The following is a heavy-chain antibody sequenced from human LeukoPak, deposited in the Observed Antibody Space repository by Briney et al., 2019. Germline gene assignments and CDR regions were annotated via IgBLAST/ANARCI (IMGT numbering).Heavy chain of an antibody. Sequence: PGGSLRLSCAASGFTFSNAWMSWVRQAPGKGLEWVGCIKSKTDGGTTDYAAPVKGRFTISRDDSKNTLYLQMNSLKTEDTAVYYCAKRSTNLYGSVGYYFDYWGQGTLVTVSS. J-gene: IGHJ4*02. CDR2: IKSKTDGGTT. D-gene: IGHD3-10*01. CDR3: AKRSTNLYGSVGYYFDY. CDR1: GFTFSNAW. V-gene: IGHV3-15*01.